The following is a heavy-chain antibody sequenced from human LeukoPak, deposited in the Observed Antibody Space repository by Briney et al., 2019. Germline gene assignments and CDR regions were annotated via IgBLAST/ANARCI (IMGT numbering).Heavy chain of an antibody. CDR3: AGSFGDVKNF. D-gene: IGHD3-10*01. CDR1: GFTFSSYW. Sequence: GGSLRLSCAASGFTFSSYWMSWVRQAPGKGLEWVANIKQDGGEKYYVDSVKGRFIISRDDARNSLSLQMNSLRAEDTAVYYCAGSFGDVKNFWGQGTLVTVSS. J-gene: IGHJ4*01. CDR2: IKQDGGEK. V-gene: IGHV3-7*01.